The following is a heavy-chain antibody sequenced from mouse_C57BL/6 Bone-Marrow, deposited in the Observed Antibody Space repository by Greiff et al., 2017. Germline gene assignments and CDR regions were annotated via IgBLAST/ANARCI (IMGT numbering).Heavy chain of an antibody. Sequence: DVKLVESGGDLVKPGGSLKLSCAASGFTFSSYGMSWVRQTPDKRLEWVATISSGGSYTYYPDSVKGRFTISRDTAQNTLYLQMSSMKSEDTAMYYCARHEAIPMITKAMDYWGQGTSVTVSS. J-gene: IGHJ4*01. CDR1: GFTFSSYG. CDR3: ARHEAIPMITKAMDY. CDR2: ISSGGSYT. D-gene: IGHD2-4*01. V-gene: IGHV5-6*02.